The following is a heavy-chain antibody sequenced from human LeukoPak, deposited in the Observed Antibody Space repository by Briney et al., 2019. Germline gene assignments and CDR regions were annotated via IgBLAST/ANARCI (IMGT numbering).Heavy chain of an antibody. Sequence: PSETLSLTCAVYGGSFSGYYWSWIRQPPGKGLEWIGEINHSGSTNYNPSLKSRVTISVDTSKNQFSLKLSSVTAADTAVYYCARRGASDTAYFDYRGQGTLVTVSS. CDR2: INHSGST. J-gene: IGHJ4*02. D-gene: IGHD5-18*01. CDR1: GGSFSGYY. CDR3: ARRGASDTAYFDY. V-gene: IGHV4-34*01.